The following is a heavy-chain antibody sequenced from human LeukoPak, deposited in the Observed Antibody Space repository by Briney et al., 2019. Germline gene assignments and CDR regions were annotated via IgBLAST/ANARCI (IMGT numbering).Heavy chain of an antibody. CDR2: INAGNGNT. V-gene: IGHV1-3*01. CDR1: GYTFTSYA. D-gene: IGHD3-10*01. CDR3: ARGSDYYYGSGTNYFDY. J-gene: IGHJ4*02. Sequence: ASVKVSCKASGYTFTSYAMHWVRQAPGQRLEWMGWINAGNGNTKYSQKFQGRVTITRDTSASTAYMELSSLRSEDTAVYYCARGSDYYYGSGTNYFDYWGQGTLVTVSS.